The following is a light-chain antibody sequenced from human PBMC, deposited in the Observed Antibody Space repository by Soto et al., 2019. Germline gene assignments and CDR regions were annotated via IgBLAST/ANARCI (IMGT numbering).Light chain of an antibody. V-gene: IGLV2-14*01. Sequence: QSALTQPASVSGSPGQSIAISCTGDNSDVGGYNYVSWFQQHPGKAPKLMIYDVSNRPSGVSNRFSGSKSGNTASQTISGLQAQDEADYYCSSYTSSSTVVFGGGPKMTVL. CDR2: DVS. J-gene: IGLJ2*01. CDR3: SSYTSSSTVV. CDR1: NSDVGGYNY.